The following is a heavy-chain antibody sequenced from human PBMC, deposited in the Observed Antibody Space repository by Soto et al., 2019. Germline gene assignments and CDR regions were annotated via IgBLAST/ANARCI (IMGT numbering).Heavy chain of an antibody. CDR1: GFSLSNARMG. J-gene: IGHJ4*02. V-gene: IGHV2-26*01. CDR2: IFSNDEK. CDR3: ARGNYDFWSGYYTKYYFDY. Sequence: QVTLKESGPVLVKPTETLTLTCTVSGFSLSNARMGVSWIRQPPGKALEWLAHIFSNDEKSYSTSLKSRLTTYKYTSKSQLVLTMTKMDPVDTDKYYCARGNYDFWSGYYTKYYFDYWGQGTLVTVSS. D-gene: IGHD3-3*01.